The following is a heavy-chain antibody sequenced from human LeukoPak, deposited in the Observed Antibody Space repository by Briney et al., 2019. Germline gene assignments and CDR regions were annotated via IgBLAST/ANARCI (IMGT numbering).Heavy chain of an antibody. Sequence: ASVKVSCKVSGYTLTELSMHWVRQAPGKGLEWMGGFDPEDGETIYAQKFQGRVTMTEDTSTDTAYMELSSLRSEDTAVYYCATVNIAVAGDYYYYGTDVWGQGTTVTVSS. CDR3: ATVNIAVAGDYYYYGTDV. CDR1: GYTLTELS. J-gene: IGHJ6*02. V-gene: IGHV1-24*01. D-gene: IGHD6-19*01. CDR2: FDPEDGET.